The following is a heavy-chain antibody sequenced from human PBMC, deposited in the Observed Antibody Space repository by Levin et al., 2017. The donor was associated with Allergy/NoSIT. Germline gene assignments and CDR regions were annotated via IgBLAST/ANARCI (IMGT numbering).Heavy chain of an antibody. CDR3: AKGGHPDSKSSGEFDY. D-gene: IGHD3-10*01. J-gene: IGHJ4*02. CDR1: GFTFSSYA. Sequence: ASETLSLTCAASGFTFSSYAMSWVRQSPGKGLEWVSLISASGDGTYYADSVKGRFTISRDNSKNTLFLQMNSLRAEETAVYHCAKGGHPDSKSSGEFDYWGQGTLVTVSS. CDR2: ISASGDGT. V-gene: IGHV3-23*01.